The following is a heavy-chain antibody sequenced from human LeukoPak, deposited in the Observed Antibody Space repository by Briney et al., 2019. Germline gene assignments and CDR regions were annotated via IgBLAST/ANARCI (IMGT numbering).Heavy chain of an antibody. CDR2: IYHSGSS. CDR1: GYSIRSGYY. V-gene: IGHV4-38-2*02. D-gene: IGHD6-13*01. J-gene: IGHJ5*02. CDR3: ARGYSSSWYPNWFDP. Sequence: SETLSLTCTVSGYSIRSGYYWGWIRQPPGKGLEWIGSIYHSGSSYYNPSLNSRVTISVDTSKNQFSLKLSSVTAADTAVYYCARGYSSSWYPNWFDPWGQGTLVTVSS.